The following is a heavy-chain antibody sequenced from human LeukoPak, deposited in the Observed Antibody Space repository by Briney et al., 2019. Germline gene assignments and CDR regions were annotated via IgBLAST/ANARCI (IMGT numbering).Heavy chain of an antibody. CDR3: ARDTATTRGYYYYMDD. CDR2: IIPIFGTA. Sequence: GASVKVSCKASGGTFSSYAISWVRQAPGQGLEWMGGIIPIFGTANYAQKFQGRVTITTDESTSTAYMELSSLRSEDTAVYYCARDTATTRGYYYYMDDWGKGTTVTVSS. D-gene: IGHD4-17*01. J-gene: IGHJ6*03. CDR1: GGTFSSYA. V-gene: IGHV1-69*05.